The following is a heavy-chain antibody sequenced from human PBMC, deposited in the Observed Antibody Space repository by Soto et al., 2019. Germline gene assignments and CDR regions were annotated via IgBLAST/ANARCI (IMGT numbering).Heavy chain of an antibody. CDR2: IWFDGRDR. J-gene: IGHJ4*02. Sequence: QVQLVESGGGVVQPGRSLRLSCAASGFSFESYGMHWVRQAPGKGLEWVAAIWFDGRDRKYVDYVKGRFTISRDNSKNTVFLQMTSLSAEDTAVYYCVRGNGYTYGPFDNWGQGTLVTVSS. D-gene: IGHD5-18*01. CDR1: GFSFESYG. CDR3: VRGNGYTYGPFDN. V-gene: IGHV3-33*01.